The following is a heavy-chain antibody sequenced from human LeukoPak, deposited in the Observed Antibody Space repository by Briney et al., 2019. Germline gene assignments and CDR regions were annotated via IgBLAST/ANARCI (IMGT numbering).Heavy chain of an antibody. Sequence: GESLKISCKGSGYRFTSYWIGWVRQMPGKGLEWVGIIYPGDSDTRYSPSFQGQVTISADKSISTAYLQWSSLKASDTAMYYCARHRRYYYDSSGYYWFDPWGQGTLVTVSS. CDR3: ARHRRYYYDSSGYYWFDP. D-gene: IGHD3-22*01. J-gene: IGHJ5*02. CDR2: IYPGDSDT. CDR1: GYRFTSYW. V-gene: IGHV5-51*01.